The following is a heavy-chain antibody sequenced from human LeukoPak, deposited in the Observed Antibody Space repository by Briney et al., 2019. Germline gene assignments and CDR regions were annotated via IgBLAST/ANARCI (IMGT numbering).Heavy chain of an antibody. CDR2: ISGSGGST. CDR3: ANDLGAVADY. Sequence: PGGSLRLSCAASGFTFTSYAMSWVRQAPGKGLEWVSAISGSGGSTYYADSVKGRFTISRDSSKNTLYLQMNSLRAEDTAVYYCANDLGAVADYWGQGTLVTVSS. D-gene: IGHD6-19*01. CDR1: GFTFTSYA. J-gene: IGHJ4*02. V-gene: IGHV3-23*01.